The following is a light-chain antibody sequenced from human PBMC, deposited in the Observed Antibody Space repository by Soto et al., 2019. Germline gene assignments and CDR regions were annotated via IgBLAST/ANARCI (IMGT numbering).Light chain of an antibody. J-gene: IGKJ1*01. V-gene: IGKV3-15*01. CDR2: GTS. CDR3: QQYNNWWT. Sequence: EIVMTQSPATLSVSPGERATLSCRASQSVSSNLAWYQQKPGQAPTLRIYGTSTRATAIPARFSGSGSGTEFTLTISSLQSEDFAVYYCQQYNNWWTVGQGTKVEIK. CDR1: QSVSSN.